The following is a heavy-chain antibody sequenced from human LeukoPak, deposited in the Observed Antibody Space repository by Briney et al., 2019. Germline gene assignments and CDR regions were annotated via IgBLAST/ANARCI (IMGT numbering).Heavy chain of an antibody. J-gene: IGHJ4*02. CDR3: ARDPHSISSSSIPFDY. CDR1: GGTFSSYA. CDR2: IIPILGIA. Sequence: SVKVSCKASGGTFSSYAISWVRQAPGQGLEWMGRIIPILGIANYAQRFQGRVTITADKSTSTAYMELSSLRSEDTAVYYCARDPHSISSSSIPFDYWGQGTLVTVSS. D-gene: IGHD6-13*01. V-gene: IGHV1-69*04.